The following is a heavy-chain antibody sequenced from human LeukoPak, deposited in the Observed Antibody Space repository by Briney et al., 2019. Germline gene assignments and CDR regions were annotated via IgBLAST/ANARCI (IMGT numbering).Heavy chain of an antibody. V-gene: IGHV3-30*18. CDR3: AKGEGYGDYHFSY. Sequence: GGSLRLSCAASGFTFSGNGMHWVRQAPGKGLEWVAVISYDGTNKYYADSVKGRFTISRDNSKNTLYLQMNSLRAEDTAVYYCAKGEGYGDYHFSYWGQGTLVTVSS. J-gene: IGHJ4*02. CDR2: ISYDGTNK. D-gene: IGHD4-17*01. CDR1: GFTFSGNG.